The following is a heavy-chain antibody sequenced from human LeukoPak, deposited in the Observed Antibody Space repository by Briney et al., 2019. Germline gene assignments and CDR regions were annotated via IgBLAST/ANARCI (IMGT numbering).Heavy chain of an antibody. D-gene: IGHD1-26*01. CDR2: INPSGANT. V-gene: IGHV1-46*01. J-gene: IGHJ3*02. CDR1: GYTFTSFY. Sequence: ASVKVSCKASGYTFTSFYIHWVRQAPGQGLEWMGIINPSGANTIYAQKFQGRVTMTRDRSTSTVYMELSSLRSEDTAGYYCAXXXXWEHSGSSQDAFDIWGQGTVVTVSS. CDR3: AXXXXWEHSGSSQDAFDI.